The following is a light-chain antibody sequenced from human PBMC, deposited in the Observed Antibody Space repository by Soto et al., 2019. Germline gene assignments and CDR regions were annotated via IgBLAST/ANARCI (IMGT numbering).Light chain of an antibody. CDR2: VGTGGIVG. CDR1: RGYSNYK. V-gene: IGLV9-49*01. Sequence: QPVLTQPPSASASLGASVTLTCTLSRGYSNYKVDWYQQRPGKGPRFVMRVGTGGIVGSKGDGIPDRFSVLGSGLNRYLTIKNIQEEDESDYHCGADHGSGSNFFVVFGGGTKLTVL. J-gene: IGLJ2*01. CDR3: GADHGSGSNFFVV.